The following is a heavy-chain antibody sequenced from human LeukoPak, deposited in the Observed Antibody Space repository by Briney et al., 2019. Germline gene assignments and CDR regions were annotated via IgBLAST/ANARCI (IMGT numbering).Heavy chain of an antibody. CDR2: ISSSSSTI. CDR1: GFTFSSYS. CDR3: ASQRVGANTQSFDY. J-gene: IGHJ4*02. D-gene: IGHD1-26*01. Sequence: PGGSLRLSCAASGFTFSSYSMNWVRQAPGKGLEWVSYISSSSSTIYYADSVKGRFTISRDNAKNSLYLQMNSLRAEDTAVYYCASQRVGANTQSFDYWGQGTLVTVSS. V-gene: IGHV3-48*04.